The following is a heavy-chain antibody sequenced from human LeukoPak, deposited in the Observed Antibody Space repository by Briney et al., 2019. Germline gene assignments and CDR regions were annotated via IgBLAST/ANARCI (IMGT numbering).Heavy chain of an antibody. V-gene: IGHV1-18*01. CDR1: GYTFTSYG. Sequence: ASVKVSCKASGYTFTSYGISWVRQAPGQGLEWMGWISAYNGNTNYAQKLQGRVTMTTDTSTSTAYMELRSLRSGDTAVYSCARVFLTVTDIYYFASWGQGTLVTVSS. J-gene: IGHJ4*02. CDR2: ISAYNGNT. CDR3: ARVFLTVTDIYYFAS. D-gene: IGHD4-17*01.